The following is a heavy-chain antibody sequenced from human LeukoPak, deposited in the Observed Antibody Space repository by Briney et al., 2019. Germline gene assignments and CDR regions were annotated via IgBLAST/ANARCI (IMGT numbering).Heavy chain of an antibody. J-gene: IGHJ2*01. V-gene: IGHV4-61*02. CDR2: IYTSGST. CDR1: GGSISSGSYY. D-gene: IGHD6-19*01. CDR3: ARVRGSGWSYWYFDL. Sequence: SETLSLTCTVSGGSISSGSYYWSWIRQPAGKGLEWIGRIYTSGSTNYNPSLKGRVTISVDTSKNQFSLKLSSVTAADTAVYYCARVRGSGWSYWYFDLWGRGTLVTVSS.